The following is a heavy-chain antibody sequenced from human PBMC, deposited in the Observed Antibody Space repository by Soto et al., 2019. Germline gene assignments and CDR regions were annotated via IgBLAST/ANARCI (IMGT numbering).Heavy chain of an antibody. V-gene: IGHV5-10-1*01. CDR1: GYTSTTFW. CDR3: ARLYCSSSTCDSWFDP. Sequence: SGESLKISCTGFGYTSTTFWISWVRQMPGRGLEWMGRIDPRDSYTNYSPSFQGHVTISADKSISTAYLQWGSLKASDTAMYYCARLYCSSSTCDSWFDPWGQGTLVTVSS. J-gene: IGHJ5*01. D-gene: IGHD2-2*01. CDR2: IDPRDSYT.